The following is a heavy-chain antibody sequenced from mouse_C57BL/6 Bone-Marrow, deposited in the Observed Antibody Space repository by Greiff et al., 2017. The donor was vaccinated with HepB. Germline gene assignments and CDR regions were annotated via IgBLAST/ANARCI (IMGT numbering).Heavy chain of an antibody. CDR1: GYTFTSYG. D-gene: IGHD2-2*01. Sequence: VQLQQSGAELVRPGSSVKMSCKTSGYTFTSYGINWVKQRPGQGLEWIGYIYIGNGYTAYNEKFKGKATLTSDTSSSTAYMQLSSLTSEDSAIYFCARQGGVKGAWFAYWGQGTLVTVSA. CDR3: ARQGGVKGAWFAY. J-gene: IGHJ3*01. V-gene: IGHV1-58*01. CDR2: IYIGNGYT.